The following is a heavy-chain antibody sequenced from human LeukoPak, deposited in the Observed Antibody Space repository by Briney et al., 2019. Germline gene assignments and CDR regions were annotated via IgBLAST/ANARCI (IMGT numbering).Heavy chain of an antibody. V-gene: IGHV5-51*01. Sequence: GESLKISCKGSGYSFTTYWIGWVRQMPGKGLEWMGIIYPGDSDTRYSPSFQGQVTISADKSISTAYLQWSSLKASDTAMYYCATRKRYSGYDYDYWGQGTLVTVSP. D-gene: IGHD5-12*01. J-gene: IGHJ4*02. CDR1: GYSFTTYW. CDR2: IYPGDSDT. CDR3: ATRKRYSGYDYDY.